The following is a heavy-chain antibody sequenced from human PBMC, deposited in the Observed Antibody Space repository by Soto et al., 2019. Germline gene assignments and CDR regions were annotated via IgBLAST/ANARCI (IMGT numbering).Heavy chain of an antibody. Sequence: SETLSLPCTVSGGSISSYYWSWIRQPPGKGLEWIGYIYYSGSTNYNPSLKSRVTISVDTSKNQFSLKLSSVTAADTAVYYCARAGVSGYDLFGYYYYYMDVWGKGTTVTVSS. V-gene: IGHV4-59*01. CDR3: ARAGVSGYDLFGYYYYYMDV. CDR2: IYYSGST. J-gene: IGHJ6*03. D-gene: IGHD5-12*01. CDR1: GGSISSYY.